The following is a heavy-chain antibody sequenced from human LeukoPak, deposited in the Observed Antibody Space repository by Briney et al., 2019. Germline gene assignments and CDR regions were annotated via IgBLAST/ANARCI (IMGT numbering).Heavy chain of an antibody. CDR3: MRAYYYYDSSDI. Sequence: PGGSLRLSCTASGFTFGDYAMSWVRQAPGKGLEWVGFIRSKAYGGTTEYAASVKGRFTISRDDSKSIAYLQMNSLKTEVTAVYYCMRAYYYYDSSDIWGQGTLVTVSS. J-gene: IGHJ4*02. CDR2: IRSKAYGGTT. D-gene: IGHD3-22*01. CDR1: GFTFGDYA. V-gene: IGHV3-49*04.